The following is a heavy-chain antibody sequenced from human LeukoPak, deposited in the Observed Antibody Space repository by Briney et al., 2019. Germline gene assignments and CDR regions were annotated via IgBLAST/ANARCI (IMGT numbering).Heavy chain of an antibody. J-gene: IGHJ4*02. CDR1: GGSISSHY. Sequence: SETLSLTCTVSGGSISSHYWSWIRQPPGKGLEWIGYIYYSGSTNYNPSLKSRVTISVDTSKNQFSLKLSSVTAADTAVYYCAREWYSSGWFTFDYWGQGTLVTVSS. CDR2: IYYSGST. D-gene: IGHD6-19*01. V-gene: IGHV4-59*11. CDR3: AREWYSSGWFTFDY.